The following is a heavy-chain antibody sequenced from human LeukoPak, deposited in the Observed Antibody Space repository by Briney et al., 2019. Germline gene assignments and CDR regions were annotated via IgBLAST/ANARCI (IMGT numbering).Heavy chain of an antibody. CDR3: ARGPYSYDSSGAFDI. Sequence: SETLSLTCTVSGGSISSTTYYWGWIRQPPGKGLEWIGRISSSGSTNYNPSLKSRVTISVDTSKNQFSLKLSSVTAADTAVYFCARGPYSYDSSGAFDIWGQGTMVTVSS. J-gene: IGHJ3*02. CDR1: GGSISSTTYY. D-gene: IGHD3-22*01. V-gene: IGHV4-39*07. CDR2: ISSSGST.